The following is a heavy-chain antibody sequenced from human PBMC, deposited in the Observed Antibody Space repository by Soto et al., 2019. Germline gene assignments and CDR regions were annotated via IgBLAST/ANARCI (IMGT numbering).Heavy chain of an antibody. CDR3: AKVHGMVRGTYYFDY. J-gene: IGHJ4*02. CDR2: FDPEDGET. CDR1: GYTLTELS. Sequence: ASVKFFCKISGYTLTELSVHWVRKAPAKGLEWMGGFDPEDGETIYAESFQGRLTMTEDSSTDTAYMELSSLRPEDTAVYYCAKVHGMVRGTYYFDYWGQGTLVTVSS. V-gene: IGHV1-24*01. D-gene: IGHD1-26*01.